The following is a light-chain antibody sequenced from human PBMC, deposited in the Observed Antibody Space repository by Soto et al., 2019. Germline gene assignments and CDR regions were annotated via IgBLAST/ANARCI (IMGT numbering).Light chain of an antibody. CDR1: SIDVGGYKY. CDR2: EVS. V-gene: IGLV2-14*01. CDR3: ASYTSSSTYVI. Sequence: QSALTQPASVSGSPGQSITISCTGTSIDVGGYKYVSWYQQHPDKAPKLIIFEVSNLPSGISSRFSGAKSGNTASLTISGLQAEDEADYYCASYTSSSTYVIFGRGTKLTVL. J-gene: IGLJ2*01.